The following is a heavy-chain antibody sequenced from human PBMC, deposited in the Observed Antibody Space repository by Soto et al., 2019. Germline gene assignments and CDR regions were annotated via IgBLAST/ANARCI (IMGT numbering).Heavy chain of an antibody. CDR1: GGTFSSYA. CDR2: IIPIFGTA. J-gene: IGHJ4*02. CDR3: ARAALGYCSGGSCYRYFDY. V-gene: IGHV1-69*01. D-gene: IGHD2-15*01. Sequence: QVQLVQSGAEVKKPGSSVKVSCKASGGTFSSYAISWVRQAPGQGLEWMGGIIPIFGTANYAQKFQGRVTITAVESTSTAYMELSSLRSEDTAVYYCARAALGYCSGGSCYRYFDYWGQGTLVTVSS.